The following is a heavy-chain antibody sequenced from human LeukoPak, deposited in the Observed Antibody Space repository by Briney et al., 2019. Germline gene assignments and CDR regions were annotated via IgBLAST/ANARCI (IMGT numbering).Heavy chain of an antibody. D-gene: IGHD3-3*01. Sequence: ASVKVSCKASGDTFTSYDINWVRQATGQGLEWMGWMNPNSGNTGYAQKFQGRVTITRNTSISTAYMELSSLRSEDTAVYYCARVYYDFWSGYSFDYWGQGTLVTVSS. CDR2: MNPNSGNT. V-gene: IGHV1-8*03. J-gene: IGHJ4*02. CDR3: ARVYYDFWSGYSFDY. CDR1: GDTFTSYD.